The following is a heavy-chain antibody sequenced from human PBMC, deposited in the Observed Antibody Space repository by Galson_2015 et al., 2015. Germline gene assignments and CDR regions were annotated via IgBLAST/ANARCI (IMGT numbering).Heavy chain of an antibody. V-gene: IGHV1-18*01. CDR3: ARGGGGYEAFYDY. Sequence: SVKVSCKASGYTFTSYGISWVRQAPGQGLEWMGWITTYNGNTKYAQKLQGRLTMTTDTSTVTAYMEVRSLRSDDTAVYYCARGGGGYEAFYDYWGQGTLVTVSS. CDR1: GYTFTSYG. CDR2: ITTYNGNT. D-gene: IGHD2/OR15-2a*01. J-gene: IGHJ4*02.